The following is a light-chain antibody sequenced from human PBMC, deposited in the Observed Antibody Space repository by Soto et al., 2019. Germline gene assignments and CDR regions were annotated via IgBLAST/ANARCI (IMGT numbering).Light chain of an antibody. CDR1: QTVRNNY. CDR3: QQYGSSPLT. CDR2: DAS. V-gene: IGKV3-20*01. Sequence: EFVLTQSPGTLSLSPGERATLSCRASQTVRNNYLAWYQQKPGQAPRLLIYDASSRATGIPDRFSGGGSGTDFTLTISRLEPEDSAVYYCQQYGSSPLTFGGGTKV. J-gene: IGKJ4*01.